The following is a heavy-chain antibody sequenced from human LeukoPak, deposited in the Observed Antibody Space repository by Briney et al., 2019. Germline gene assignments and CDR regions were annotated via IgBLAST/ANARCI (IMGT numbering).Heavy chain of an antibody. Sequence: PSETLSLTCAVYGGSFSGYYWSWIRQPPGKGLEWIGEINHSGSTNYNPSLKSRVTLSVDTSTNQSSLKLSSVTAPDTAVYYCARGRQQQLVRGVNWFDPWGQGTLVTVSS. D-gene: IGHD6-13*01. CDR2: INHSGST. V-gene: IGHV4-34*01. CDR1: GGSFSGYY. J-gene: IGHJ5*02. CDR3: ARGRQQQLVRGVNWFDP.